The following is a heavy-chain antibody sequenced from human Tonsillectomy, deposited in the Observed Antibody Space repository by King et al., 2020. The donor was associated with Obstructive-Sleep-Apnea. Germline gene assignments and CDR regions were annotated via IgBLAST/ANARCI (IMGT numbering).Heavy chain of an antibody. V-gene: IGHV3-30*18. D-gene: IGHD6-6*01. CDR1: TFPFSSYA. CDR2: ISYDGDKQ. CDR3: AKGTVDSRSSRGLDDYYYTGMDV. J-gene: IGHJ6*02. Sequence: VQLVESGGGVVQPGRSLRLACAASTFPFSSYAMYWVRQAPGKGLDWVALISYDGDKQYYPDSVKGRLTISRDNSKNTLYLHMNSLRIEDTAVYYCAKGTVDSRSSRGLDDYYYTGMDVWGQGTTVTVSS.